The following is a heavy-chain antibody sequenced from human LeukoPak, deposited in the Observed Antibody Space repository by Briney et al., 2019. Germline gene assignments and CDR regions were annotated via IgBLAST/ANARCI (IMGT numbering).Heavy chain of an antibody. CDR1: GGSISGYY. Sequence: PSETLSLTCIVSGGSISGYYWSWIRQPPGKGLEWIGYIYYTGSTNYNPSLKSRVTISVDTSKNQFSLKVSSVTAADTAVYYCARQPANTASFDYWGQGTLVTVSS. CDR3: ARQPANTASFDY. CDR2: IYYTGST. J-gene: IGHJ4*02. D-gene: IGHD2-15*01. V-gene: IGHV4-59*01.